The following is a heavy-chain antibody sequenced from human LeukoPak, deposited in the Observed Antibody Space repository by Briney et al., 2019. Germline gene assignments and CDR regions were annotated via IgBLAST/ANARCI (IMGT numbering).Heavy chain of an antibody. Sequence: GGSLRLSCAASGFTFSSYGMHWVRQAPGKGLEWVAVISYDGSNKYYADSVKGRFTISRDNTKDTLYLQMNSLRAEDTAVYFCAKDQPRTFRVDYDFWSGFGWFETCGQGALGTVS. D-gene: IGHD3-3*01. V-gene: IGHV3-30*18. CDR2: ISYDGSNK. CDR3: AKDQPRTFRVDYDFWSGFGWFET. CDR1: GFTFSSYG. J-gene: IGHJ5*02.